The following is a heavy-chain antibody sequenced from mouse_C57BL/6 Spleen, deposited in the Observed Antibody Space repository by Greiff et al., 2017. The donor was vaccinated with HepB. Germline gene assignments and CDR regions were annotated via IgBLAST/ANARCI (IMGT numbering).Heavy chain of an antibody. CDR1: GFTFSSYA. Sequence: EVQLVESGGGLVKPGGSLKLSFAASGFTFSSYAMSWVRQTPEKRLEWVATISDGGSYTYYPDNVKGRFTISRDNAKNNPYLQMSHLKSEDTAMYYCARDLGYGNYKFAYWGQGTLVTVSA. CDR2: ISDGGSYT. D-gene: IGHD2-10*02. J-gene: IGHJ3*01. CDR3: ARDLGYGNYKFAY. V-gene: IGHV5-4*01.